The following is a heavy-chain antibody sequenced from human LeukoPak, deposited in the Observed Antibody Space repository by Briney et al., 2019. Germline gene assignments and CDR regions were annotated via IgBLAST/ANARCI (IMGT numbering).Heavy chain of an antibody. V-gene: IGHV4-59*12. CDR3: ARGRQRRQGIAAAGPNYYFDY. CDR1: GGSISSYY. J-gene: IGHJ4*02. Sequence: SETLSLTCTVSGGSISSYYWSWIRQPPGKGLEWIGYIYYSGSTNYNPSLKSRVTISVDTSKNQFSLKLSSVTAADTAVYYCARGRQRRQGIAAAGPNYYFDYWGQGTLVTVSS. D-gene: IGHD6-13*01. CDR2: IYYSGST.